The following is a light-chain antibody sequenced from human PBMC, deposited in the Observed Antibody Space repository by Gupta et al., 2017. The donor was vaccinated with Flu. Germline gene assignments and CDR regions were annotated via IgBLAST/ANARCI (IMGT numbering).Light chain of an antibody. CDR1: SSDVRAYNS. CDR2: EVR. V-gene: IGLV2-14*01. Sequence: TSSDVRAYNSVSWNQQRPGKAPKLLIDEVRNRPSGVSNRFSGSRSGNTASLTISGLQTEDEATYYCSSYTSTSTFVFGTGTNVTVL. CDR3: SSYTSTSTFV. J-gene: IGLJ1*01.